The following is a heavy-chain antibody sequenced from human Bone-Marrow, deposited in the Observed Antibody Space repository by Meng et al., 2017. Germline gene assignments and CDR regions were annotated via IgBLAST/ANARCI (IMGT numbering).Heavy chain of an antibody. CDR1: GFTFSRYE. J-gene: IGHJ6*02. CDR3: ARDDDGGNSPYYYGMDV. CDR2: ISSSGSTI. V-gene: IGHV3-48*03. Sequence: SLKISCAASGFTFSRYEMNWVHQAPGKGLEWVSYISSSGSTIYYADSVKGRFTISRDNAKNSLYLQMNSLRAEDTAVYYCARDDDGGNSPYYYGMDVWGQGTTVTVSS. D-gene: IGHD4-23*01.